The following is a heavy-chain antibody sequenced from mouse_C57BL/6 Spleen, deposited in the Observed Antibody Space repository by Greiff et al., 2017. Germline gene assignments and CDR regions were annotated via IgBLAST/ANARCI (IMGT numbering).Heavy chain of an antibody. CDR2: ISDGGSYT. CDR1: GFTFSSYA. D-gene: IGHD1-1*01. J-gene: IGHJ4*01. V-gene: IGHV5-4*03. CDR3: ARAGTTVVATDYAMDC. Sequence: EVMLVESGGGLVKPGGSLKLSCAAPGFTFSSYAMSWVRQTPEKRLEWVATISDGGSYTYYPDNVKGRFTISRDNAKNNLYLQMSHLKSEDTAMYYCARAGTTVVATDYAMDCWGQGTSVTVSS.